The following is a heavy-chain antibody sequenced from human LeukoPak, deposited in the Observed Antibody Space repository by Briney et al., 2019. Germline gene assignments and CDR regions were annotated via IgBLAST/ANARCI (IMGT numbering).Heavy chain of an antibody. V-gene: IGHV3-9*01. Sequence: GRSLRLSCAASGFTFDDYAMHWVRQAPGKGLEWVSSINWNSGSIGYADSVKGRFTISRDNAKNSLYLQMNSLKPEDTALYYCAKDAWRGGGYNPTYYMDVWGKGTTVTISS. D-gene: IGHD2-15*01. CDR3: AKDAWRGGGYNPTYYMDV. CDR1: GFTFDDYA. J-gene: IGHJ6*03. CDR2: INWNSGSI.